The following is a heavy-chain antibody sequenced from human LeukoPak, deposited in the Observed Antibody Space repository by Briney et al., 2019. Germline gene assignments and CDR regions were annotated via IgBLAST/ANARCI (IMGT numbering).Heavy chain of an antibody. CDR1: GFTFSDYY. CDR2: ISSAGSSI. V-gene: IGHV3-11*04. D-gene: IGHD2-2*01. Sequence: PGGSLRLSCAASGFTFSDYYMSWIRQAPGRGLEWVSYISSAGSSIYYADSVKGRFTISRDNAKNSLFLQMNSPRAEDTAVYYCARLPAYCSSTSCYYDYWGQGTLVTVSS. CDR3: ARLPAYCSSTSCYYDY. J-gene: IGHJ4*02.